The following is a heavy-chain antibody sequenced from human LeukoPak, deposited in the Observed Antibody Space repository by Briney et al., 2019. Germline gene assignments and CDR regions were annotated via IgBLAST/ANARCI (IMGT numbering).Heavy chain of an antibody. V-gene: IGHV3-23*01. CDR3: AAPQEGVFDF. J-gene: IGHJ4*02. CDR2: ISRLGGVT. D-gene: IGHD3-16*01. CDR1: AFAFSGYA. Sequence: TGGSLRLSCSASAFAFSGYAMSWVRQAPGKGLEWVSEISRLGGVTYYAKSVRGRFTISRDNSNNTLYLQMNSLRAEDTAVYYCAAPQEGVFDFWGQGTLVTASS.